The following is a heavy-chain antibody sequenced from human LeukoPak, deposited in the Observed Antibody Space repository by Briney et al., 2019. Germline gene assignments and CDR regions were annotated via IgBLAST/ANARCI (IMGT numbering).Heavy chain of an antibody. CDR3: ARGVVVTAPAGPRYYYMDV. CDR1: GFTFSSYS. J-gene: IGHJ6*03. D-gene: IGHD2-21*02. Sequence: GGSLRLSCAASGFTFSSYSMNWVRQAPGKGLEWVSSISSSSSYIYYADSVKGRFTISRDNAKNSLYLQMNSLRAEDTAVYYCARGVVVTAPAGPRYYYMDVWGKGTTVTVS. V-gene: IGHV3-21*01. CDR2: ISSSSSYI.